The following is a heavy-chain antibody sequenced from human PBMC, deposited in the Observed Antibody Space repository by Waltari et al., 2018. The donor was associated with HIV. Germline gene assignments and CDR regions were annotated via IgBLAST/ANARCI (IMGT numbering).Heavy chain of an antibody. J-gene: IGHJ3*01. CDR1: GFIFTDFA. D-gene: IGHD3-10*01. V-gene: IGHV3-23*01. CDR3: VKDSGRAADVFDR. CDR2: FLGGGQT. Sequence: QLLESGGGLVEPGGSLRLSCAASGFIFTDFAMDWVRQAPGKGLEWVSAFLGGGQTFYADSFKGLLTQPRDNSKNTLYLQMNSLRADDAAVYYCVKDSGRAADVFDRWGQGTMGTVSS.